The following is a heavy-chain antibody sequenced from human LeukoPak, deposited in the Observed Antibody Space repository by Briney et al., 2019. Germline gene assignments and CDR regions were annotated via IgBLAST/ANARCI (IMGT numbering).Heavy chain of an antibody. Sequence: SETLSLTCTVSGASFNSNNNYWGWIRQPPGKGLEWIGSISYNGKTYYNPSLKSRVTISVDTSKNQFSLKVNSVIVADTAMYYCARWIAPTGLLWKAQEAFDIWGQGTMVTVSS. V-gene: IGHV4-39*01. CDR2: ISYNGKT. CDR1: GASFNSNNNY. J-gene: IGHJ3*02. CDR3: ARWIAPTGLLWKAQEAFDI. D-gene: IGHD1-1*01.